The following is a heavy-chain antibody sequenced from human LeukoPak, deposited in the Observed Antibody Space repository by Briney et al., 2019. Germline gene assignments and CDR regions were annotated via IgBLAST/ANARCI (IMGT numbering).Heavy chain of an antibody. CDR2: MFHSGTT. Sequence: SETLSLTCAVSGYSISSGYHWGWIRQPPGKGLEWIGSMFHSGTTYYNPSLKSRLTISIDTSKNQFSLKLSSVTAADTAVYYCARGIAAAGNNWFDPWGQGTLVTVSS. D-gene: IGHD6-13*01. CDR1: GYSISSGYH. J-gene: IGHJ5*02. CDR3: ARGIAAAGNNWFDP. V-gene: IGHV4-38-2*01.